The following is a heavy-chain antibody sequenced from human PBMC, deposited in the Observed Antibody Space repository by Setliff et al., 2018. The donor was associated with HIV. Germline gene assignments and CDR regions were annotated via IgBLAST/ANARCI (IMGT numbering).Heavy chain of an antibody. J-gene: IGHJ3*01. CDR2: INPGGGNT. CDR1: GYTFTNFY. Sequence: ASVKVSCKASGYTFTNFYMHWVRQAPGQGLEWMGRINPGGGNTRYAQRFQGRVSMTRDTSTSTVYMELSSLRSEDTAVYYCARGQASNDYGVSFWGQGTMVTVS. V-gene: IGHV1-46*01. CDR3: ARGQASNDYGVSF. D-gene: IGHD4-17*01.